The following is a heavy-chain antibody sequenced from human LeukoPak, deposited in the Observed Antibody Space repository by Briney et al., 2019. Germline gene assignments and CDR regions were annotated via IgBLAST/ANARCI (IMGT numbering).Heavy chain of an antibody. CDR2: IHYGGGT. J-gene: IGHJ5*02. CDR3: ARRGNWFDP. CDR1: GVSITSSSYY. Sequence: SETLSLTCTVSGVSITSSSYYWGWIRQPPGKGLEWIGSIHYGGGTYYNPSLKSRVTILLDTSENQFSLKLNSVTAADTAVYYCARRGNWFDPWGQGTLVTVSS. V-gene: IGHV4-39*07.